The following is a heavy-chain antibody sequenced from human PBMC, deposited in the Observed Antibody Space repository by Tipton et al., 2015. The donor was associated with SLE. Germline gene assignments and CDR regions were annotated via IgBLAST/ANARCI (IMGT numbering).Heavy chain of an antibody. D-gene: IGHD3-3*01. CDR1: GFNFGAYW. V-gene: IGHV3-74*01. Sequence: GSLRLSCVASGFNFGAYWMHWVRHAPGKGLGWISRTNQDGAIRSYEDSVKGRFTISRDNANSLLFLEMNSLRAEETGLYYCARAFFWSTNWGAMDVWGRGTTVTVSS. J-gene: IGHJ6*02. CDR2: TNQDGAIR. CDR3: ARAFFWSTNWGAMDV.